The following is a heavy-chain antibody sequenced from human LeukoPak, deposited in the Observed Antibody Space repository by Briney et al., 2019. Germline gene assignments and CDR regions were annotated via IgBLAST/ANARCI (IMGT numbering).Heavy chain of an antibody. CDR1: GGSFSGYY. CDR2: INHSGGT. D-gene: IGHD2-15*01. CDR3: ARNSVNCSGGSCYYYYYGMDV. V-gene: IGHV4-34*01. J-gene: IGHJ6*02. Sequence: PSETLSLTCAVYGGSFSGYYWSWIRQPPGKGLEWIGEINHSGGTNYNPSLKSRVTISVDTSKNQFSLKLSSVTAADTAVYYCARNSVNCSGGSCYYYYYGMDVWGQGTTVTVSS.